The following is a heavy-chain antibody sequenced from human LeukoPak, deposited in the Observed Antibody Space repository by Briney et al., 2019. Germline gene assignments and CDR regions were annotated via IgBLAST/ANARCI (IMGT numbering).Heavy chain of an antibody. CDR1: GITLSNYG. J-gene: IGHJ4*02. D-gene: IGHD3-22*01. CDR3: AKRGVVIRVILVGFHKEAYYFDS. V-gene: IGHV3-23*01. CDR2: ISDSGGRT. Sequence: PGGSLRLSCAVSGITLSNYGMSWVRQAPGKGLEWVAGISDSGGRTNYADSVKGRFTISRDSPKNTLYLQMNSLRAKDTAVYFCAKRGVVIRVILVGFHKEAYYFDSWGQGALVTVSS.